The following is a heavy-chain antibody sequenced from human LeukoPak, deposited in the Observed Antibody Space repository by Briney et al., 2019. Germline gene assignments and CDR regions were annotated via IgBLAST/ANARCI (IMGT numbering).Heavy chain of an antibody. CDR2: KNPNSGNT. CDR3: ARVVVVVPAAKVWFDP. CDR1: GYTFTSYD. D-gene: IGHD2-2*01. J-gene: IGHJ5*02. Sequence: ASVKVSCKASGYTFTSYDINWVRQATGQGLEWMGWKNPNSGNTGYAQKFQGRVTITRNTSISTAYMELSSLRSEDTAVYYCARVVVVVPAAKVWFDPWGQGTLVTVSS. V-gene: IGHV1-8*01.